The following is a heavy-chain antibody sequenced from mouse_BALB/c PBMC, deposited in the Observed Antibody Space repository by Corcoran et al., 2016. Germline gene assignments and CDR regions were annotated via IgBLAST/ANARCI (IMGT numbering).Heavy chain of an antibody. CDR1: GYSFTDYI. D-gene: IGHD2-3*01. V-gene: IGHV1-39*01. CDR2: INPYYGST. J-gene: IGHJ2*01. Sequence: EIQLQQTGPELVKPGASVKISCKASGYSFTDYIMPWVKQSHGKSLEWIGNINPYYGSTSYNLKFKGKATLTVDKSSSTAYMQLNSLTSEDSAVYYCAGGLLRRYFDYWGQGTTLTVSS. CDR3: AGGLLRRYFDY.